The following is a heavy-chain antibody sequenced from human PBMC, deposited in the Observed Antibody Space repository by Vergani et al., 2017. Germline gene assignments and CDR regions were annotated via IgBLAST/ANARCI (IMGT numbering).Heavy chain of an antibody. J-gene: IGHJ6*03. CDR2: IYYSGST. CDR1: GGSISSGSYY. Sequence: QVQLQESGPGLVKPSQTLSLTCTVSGGSISSGSYYWSWIRQPPGKGLEWIGYIYYSGSTNYNPSLKSRVTISVDTSKNQFSLKLSSVTAADTAVYYCAGVVVVPAAIHYYYYYYMDVWGKGTTVTVSS. CDR3: AGVVVVPAAIHYYYYYYMDV. V-gene: IGHV4-61*01. D-gene: IGHD2-2*01.